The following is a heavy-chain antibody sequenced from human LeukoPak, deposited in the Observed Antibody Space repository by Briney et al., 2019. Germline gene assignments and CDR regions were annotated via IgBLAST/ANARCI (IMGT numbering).Heavy chain of an antibody. Sequence: ASVKVSCKASGYTFTDYYIHWVRQAPGQGLEWMGWINPSSGASNYEQKFQGRVTMTRDTSASTAHMELSSLTSDDAAVYYCARTVTTRNGYWGQGTLVTVSS. V-gene: IGHV1-2*02. CDR1: GYTFTDYY. J-gene: IGHJ4*02. D-gene: IGHD4-17*01. CDR3: ARTVTTRNGY. CDR2: INPSSGAS.